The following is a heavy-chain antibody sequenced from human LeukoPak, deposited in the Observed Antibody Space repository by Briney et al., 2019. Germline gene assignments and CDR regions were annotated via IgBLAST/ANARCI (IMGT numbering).Heavy chain of an antibody. Sequence: SQTLSLTCAISGDSVSSHSAAWHWIRQSPSRGLEWLGRTYYRSKWYNDYAVSVKSRITINPDISKNQFSLQLNSVTPEDTAVYYCATGTYYYYGMDVWGQGTTVTVSS. V-gene: IGHV6-1*01. CDR1: GDSVSSHSAA. D-gene: IGHD1-1*01. CDR3: ATGTYYYYGMDV. CDR2: TYYRSKWYN. J-gene: IGHJ6*02.